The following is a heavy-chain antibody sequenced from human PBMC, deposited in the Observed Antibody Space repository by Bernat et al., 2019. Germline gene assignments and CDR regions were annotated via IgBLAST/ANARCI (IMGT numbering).Heavy chain of an antibody. CDR3: ARSGRSSGWYYYYGMDV. V-gene: IGHV1-3*01. D-gene: IGHD6-19*01. J-gene: IGHJ6*02. CDR1: GYTFINYA. CDR2: INSGNGNT. Sequence: QVQLVQSGAEVKTPGASVRVSCMASGYTFINYAIHWVRQAPGQRLEWMGWINSGNGNTKYSQNFQGRVTITRDTSASTAYMDLSNLRSEDTAVYYCARSGRSSGWYYYYGMDVWGQGTTVTVSS.